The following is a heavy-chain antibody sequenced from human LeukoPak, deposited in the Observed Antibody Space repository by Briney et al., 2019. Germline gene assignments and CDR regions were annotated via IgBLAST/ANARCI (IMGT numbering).Heavy chain of an antibody. D-gene: IGHD3-22*01. V-gene: IGHV4-61*02. CDR2: ISTTGST. J-gene: IGHJ3*02. CDR1: GGSTSSGGYY. Sequence: SETLSLTCTVSGGSTSSGGYYWNWIRQPAGKGLEWIGRISTTGSTNYNPSLKSRVTMSVDTSRNKFSLKLSSVTAADTAVYYCARDPYYYDSSGYSPGAFDIWGQGTMVTVSS. CDR3: ARDPYYYDSSGYSPGAFDI.